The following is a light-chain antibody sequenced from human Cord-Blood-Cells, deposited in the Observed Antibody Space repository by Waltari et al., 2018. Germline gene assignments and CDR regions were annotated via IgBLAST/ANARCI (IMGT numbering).Light chain of an antibody. CDR1: QDISNY. CDR2: DAS. J-gene: IGKJ5*01. CDR3: QQYDNLPLT. V-gene: IGKV1-33*01. Sequence: DIQMTQSPSSLSASVGDRVTITCQASQDISNYLNWYQQKPGKAPKLLIYDASNLETGVPSRFSGSGSGTDVTFTISSLQPEDIATYYCQQYDNLPLTFGQWTRLEIK.